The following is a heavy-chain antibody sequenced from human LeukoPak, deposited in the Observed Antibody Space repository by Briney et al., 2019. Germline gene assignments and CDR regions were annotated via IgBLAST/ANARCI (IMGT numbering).Heavy chain of an antibody. CDR3: ASILLWFGAYYYGMDV. CDR2: ISSSSSTI. J-gene: IGHJ6*02. CDR1: GFAFSSYS. Sequence: GGSLRLSCAASGFAFSSYSMNWVRQAPGKGLEWFSYISSSSSTIYYAGSVKGRFTISRDNAKNSLYLQMNSLRDEDTAVYYCASILLWFGAYYYGMDVWGQGTTVTVSS. D-gene: IGHD3-10*01. V-gene: IGHV3-48*02.